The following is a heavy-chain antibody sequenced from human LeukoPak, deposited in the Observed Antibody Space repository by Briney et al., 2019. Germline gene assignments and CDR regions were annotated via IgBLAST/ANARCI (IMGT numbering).Heavy chain of an antibody. D-gene: IGHD3-16*02. J-gene: IGHJ4*02. CDR3: ARDLYDYVWGSYRVFDY. Sequence: SETLSLTCTVSGGSISSYYWSWIRQPAGKGLEWIGRIYTSGSTNYNPSLKSRVTMSVDTSKNQFSLKLSSVTAADTAVYYCARDLYDYVWGSYRVFDYWGQGTLVTVSS. CDR1: GGSISSYY. V-gene: IGHV4-4*07. CDR2: IYTSGST.